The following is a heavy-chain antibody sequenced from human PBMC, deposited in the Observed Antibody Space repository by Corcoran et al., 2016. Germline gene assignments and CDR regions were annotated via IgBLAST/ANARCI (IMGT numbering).Heavy chain of an antibody. CDR2: IYWDDDK. J-gene: IGHJ4*02. CDR1: GFSLTTTGVG. Sequence: QITLKESGPTLVKPTQTLTLTCTFYGFSLTTTGVGVGWIRHPPGKALEWLAVIYWDDDKRYSPSLRSRLTITKDTSKNQVVLTMTNMDPVDTATYYCAHRLLGTRDWNYVSLDYWGQGTLVTVSA. CDR3: AHRLLGTRDWNYVSLDY. V-gene: IGHV2-5*02. D-gene: IGHD1-7*01.